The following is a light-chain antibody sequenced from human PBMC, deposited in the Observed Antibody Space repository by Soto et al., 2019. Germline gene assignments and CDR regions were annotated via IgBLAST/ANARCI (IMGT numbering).Light chain of an antibody. CDR1: SGHSSYI. J-gene: IGLJ3*02. CDR2: LEGSGSY. Sequence: QLVLTQSSSASASLGSSVKLTCTLSSGHSSYIIAWHQQQPGKAPRYLMKLEGSGSYNKGSGVPDRFSGSSSGADRYLTISNLQFEDEADYYCESWDSNTHRVFGGGTELTV. CDR3: ESWDSNTHRV. V-gene: IGLV4-60*02.